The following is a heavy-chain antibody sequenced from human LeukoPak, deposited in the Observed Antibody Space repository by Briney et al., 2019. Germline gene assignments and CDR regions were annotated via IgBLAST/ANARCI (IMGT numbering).Heavy chain of an antibody. V-gene: IGHV4-34*01. Sequence: PSETLSLTCAVYGGSFSGYYWSWIRQPPGKGLEWIREINHSGSTNYNPSLKSRVTISVDTSKNQFSLKLSSVTAADTAVYYCARGALTVVPDYWGQGTLVTVSS. D-gene: IGHD4-23*01. CDR3: ARGALTVVPDY. J-gene: IGHJ4*02. CDR1: GGSFSGYY. CDR2: INHSGST.